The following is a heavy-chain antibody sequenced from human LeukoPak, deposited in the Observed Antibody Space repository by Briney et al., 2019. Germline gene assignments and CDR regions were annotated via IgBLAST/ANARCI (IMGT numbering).Heavy chain of an antibody. J-gene: IGHJ4*02. CDR3: AKEGAPLGGRPDY. CDR2: TRDDGNNI. CDR1: GFSFTSYA. D-gene: IGHD3-16*01. V-gene: IGHV3-30*02. Sequence: GGSLRLSCAASGFSFTSYAMHWVRQAPGKGLEWVAFTRDDGNNIHYADSVKDRFTISRDNSKNTLYLQMNSLRVEDTAVYYCAKEGAPLGGRPDYWGQGTLVTVSS.